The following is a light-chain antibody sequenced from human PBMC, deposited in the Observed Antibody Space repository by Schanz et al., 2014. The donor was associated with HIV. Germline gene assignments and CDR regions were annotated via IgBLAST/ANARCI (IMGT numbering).Light chain of an antibody. Sequence: QSALTQPTSVSGSPGQSITISCTGASMAFSSSNFVSWYQQHPGEAPRLIIYDVTSRPSGVSDRFSGSKSDNTASLTISGLQADDEDDYYCASYAGSKKFEVFGTGTMPTVL. V-gene: IGLV2-14*03. CDR3: ASYAGSKKFEV. CDR2: DVT. CDR1: SMAFSSSNF. J-gene: IGLJ1*01.